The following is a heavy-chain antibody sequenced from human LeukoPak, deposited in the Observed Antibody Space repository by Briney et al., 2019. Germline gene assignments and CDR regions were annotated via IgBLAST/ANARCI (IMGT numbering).Heavy chain of an antibody. J-gene: IGHJ5*02. CDR1: GFTFSSYT. V-gene: IGHV3-21*01. CDR3: ARDLTVTSTCWFDL. D-gene: IGHD4-11*01. Sequence: GGSLRLSCAVSGFTFSSYTMNWVRQAPGKGLEWVSSITGSSTYIYYADSVKGRFTISRDDAKNSLYLQMNNLGAEDTAVYYCARDLTVTSTCWFDLWGQGTLVTVSS. CDR2: ITGSSTYI.